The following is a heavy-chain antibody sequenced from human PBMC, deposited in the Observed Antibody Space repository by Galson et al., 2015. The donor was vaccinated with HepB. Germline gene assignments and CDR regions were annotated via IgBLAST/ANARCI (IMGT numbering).Heavy chain of an antibody. D-gene: IGHD1-26*01. V-gene: IGHV1-69*05. CDR3: SVRGGSYGGAFDI. J-gene: IGHJ3*02. Sequence: SVKVSCKASGGTFSSYAISWVRQAPGQGLEWMGGIIPIFGTGYAQKFQGRVTMTRNTSISTAYMELSSLRSEDTAVYYCSVRGGSYGGAFDIWGQGTMVTVSS. CDR2: IIPIFGT. CDR1: GGTFSSYA.